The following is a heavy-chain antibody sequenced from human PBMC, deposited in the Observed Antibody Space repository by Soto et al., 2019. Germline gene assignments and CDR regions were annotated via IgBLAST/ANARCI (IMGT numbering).Heavy chain of an antibody. CDR1: GFTFEDFS. Sequence: EVQLVESGGVVVQPGGSLRLSCAASGFTFEDFSMHWVRQPPGKGLEWVSLINWDGGDTLYEDSVKGRFTISRDNSKSSLFLQMNGLRTEDSALYYCATEYRSRGDALFDDWGQGTLVTVSS. CDR3: ATEYRSRGDALFDD. J-gene: IGHJ4*02. V-gene: IGHV3-43*01. CDR2: INWDGGDT. D-gene: IGHD2-2*01.